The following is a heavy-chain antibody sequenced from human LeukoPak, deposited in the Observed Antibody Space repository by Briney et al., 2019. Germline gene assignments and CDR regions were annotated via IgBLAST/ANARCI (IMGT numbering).Heavy chain of an antibody. J-gene: IGHJ4*02. CDR2: IYYSGST. D-gene: IGHD1-26*01. V-gene: IGHV4-39*07. CDR3: ARTIVGATLHPFDY. Sequence: SETLSLTCTVSGGSISSSSYYWGWIRQPPGKGLEWIGSIYYSGSTYYNPSLKSRVTISVDTSKNQFSLKLSSVTAADTAVYYCARTIVGATLHPFDYWGQGTLVTVSS. CDR1: GGSISSSSYY.